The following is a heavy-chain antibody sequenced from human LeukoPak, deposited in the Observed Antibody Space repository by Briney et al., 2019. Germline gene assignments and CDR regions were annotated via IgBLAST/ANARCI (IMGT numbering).Heavy chain of an antibody. CDR1: ADPLTSYD. CDR2: MTTTRGNT. CDR3: ARGGGLYGSGSVQKYYMDV. V-gene: IGHV1-8*01. Sequence: GSLKASSTASADPLTSYDIKWVPQATEQGHERRGWMTTTRGNTGYAQKFQGRVTMTRNTSIRTGYMELSSLRSEDTAVYYCARGGGLYGSGSVQKYYMDVWGKGTTVTVSS. D-gene: IGHD3-10*01. J-gene: IGHJ6*03.